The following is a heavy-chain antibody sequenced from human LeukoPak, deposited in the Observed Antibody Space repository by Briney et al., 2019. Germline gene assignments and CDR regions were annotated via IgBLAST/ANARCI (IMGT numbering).Heavy chain of an antibody. CDR1: GFTFSSYS. D-gene: IGHD5-12*01. V-gene: IGHV3-48*01. J-gene: IGHJ4*02. CDR3: ARVYSGYDLFSFDY. CDR2: ISSSSSTI. Sequence: PGGSLRLSCAASGFTFSSYSMNWVRQAPGKGLEWVSYISSSSSTIYYADSVKGRFTISRDNAKNSLYLQMNSLRAEDTAAYYCARVYSGYDLFSFDYWGQGTLVTVSS.